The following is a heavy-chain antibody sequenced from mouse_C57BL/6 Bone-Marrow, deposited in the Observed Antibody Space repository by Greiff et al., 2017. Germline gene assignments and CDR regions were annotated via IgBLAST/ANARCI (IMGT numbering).Heavy chain of an antibody. Sequence: QVHVKQSGAELVKPGASVKLSCKASGYTFTSYWMHWVKQRPGQGLEWIGMIHPNSGSTNYNEKFKSKATLTVDKSSSTAYMQLSSLTSEDSAVYYCARRKKLYYYGSSYFFAYWGQGTLVTVSA. V-gene: IGHV1-64*01. J-gene: IGHJ3*01. CDR2: IHPNSGST. D-gene: IGHD1-1*01. CDR1: GYTFTSYW. CDR3: ARRKKLYYYGSSYFFAY.